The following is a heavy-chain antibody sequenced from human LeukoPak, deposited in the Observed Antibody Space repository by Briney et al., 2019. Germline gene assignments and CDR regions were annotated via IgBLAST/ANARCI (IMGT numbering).Heavy chain of an antibody. CDR2: TRAYNGDT. Sequence: ASVTVSCTSSVYTFTIYGITWVRQAPGQGLEWMGWTRAYNGDTNYAQKFQGRVTMTTDTSSSTAYMELRSLRSEDTAVYYCARAPTTYNNAWGGYWGQGTLVAVSS. V-gene: IGHV1-18*01. J-gene: IGHJ4*02. D-gene: IGHD6-19*01. CDR3: ARAPTTYNNAWGGY. CDR1: VYTFTIYG.